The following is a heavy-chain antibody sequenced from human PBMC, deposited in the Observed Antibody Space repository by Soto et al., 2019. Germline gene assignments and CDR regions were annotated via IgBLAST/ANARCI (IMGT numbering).Heavy chain of an antibody. CDR3: ARARVIVAGTGFRYYFDY. Sequence: QVQLQESGPGLVKPSQTLSLTCTVSGDSISSGGYYWSWIRQHPGKGLEWIGYIHDSGYTYYNPSLQSRVTISVDTPKNQFSLKLSSVTAADTAVYYCARARVIVAGTGFRYYFDYWGQGTLVTVSS. J-gene: IGHJ4*02. CDR1: GDSISSGGYY. CDR2: IHDSGYT. D-gene: IGHD6-19*01. V-gene: IGHV4-31*03.